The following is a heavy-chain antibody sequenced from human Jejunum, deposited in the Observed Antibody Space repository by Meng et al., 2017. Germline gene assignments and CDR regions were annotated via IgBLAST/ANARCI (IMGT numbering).Heavy chain of an antibody. CDR3: ARNRDSGL. CDR2: IYYTGST. CDR1: GGSISPYW. D-gene: IGHD1-14*01. V-gene: IGHV4-59*01. Sequence: GSLRLSCTVSGGSISPYWWTWIRQPPGKGLEWIGNIYYTGSTNYDPSLKSRVSISIDTSKNQFSLSLSSVTAADTAVYYCARNRDSGLWGRGTLVTVSS. J-gene: IGHJ2*01.